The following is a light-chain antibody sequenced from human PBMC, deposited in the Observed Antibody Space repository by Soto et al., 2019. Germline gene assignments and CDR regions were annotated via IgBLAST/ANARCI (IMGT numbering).Light chain of an antibody. CDR1: QSVSSY. Sequence: EIVLTQSPATLSLSPGERATLSCRASQSVSSYLAWYQQKPGQAPRLLIYDASNRATGIPARFSGSGSGTDFTLTISSLEPEDFAVYYCQQRSNWPRTWTFGQGTKGEIK. V-gene: IGKV3-11*01. J-gene: IGKJ1*01. CDR2: DAS. CDR3: QQRSNWPRTWT.